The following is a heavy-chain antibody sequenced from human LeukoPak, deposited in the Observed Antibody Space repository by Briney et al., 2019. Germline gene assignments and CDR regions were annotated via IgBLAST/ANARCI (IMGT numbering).Heavy chain of an antibody. CDR3: ARHEIRGSDAFDI. CDR1: GYTFTGYY. D-gene: IGHD3-10*01. CDR2: MNPNSGNT. J-gene: IGHJ3*02. Sequence: ASVKVSCKASGYTFTGYYIHWVRQATGQGLEWMGWMNPNSGNTGYAQKFQGRVTMTRNTSISTAYMELSSLRSEDTAVYYCARHEIRGSDAFDIWGQGTMVTVSS. V-gene: IGHV1-8*02.